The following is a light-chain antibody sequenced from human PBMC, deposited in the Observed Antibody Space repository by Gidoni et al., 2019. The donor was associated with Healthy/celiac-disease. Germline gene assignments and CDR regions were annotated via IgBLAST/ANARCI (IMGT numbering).Light chain of an antibody. CDR3: QQYYSTPPGT. J-gene: IGKJ1*01. V-gene: IGKV1-39*01. Sequence: DTQMTHTPSSLSASVGDRVTITCRASQSISSYLNWYQQKPGKAPKLLIYAASSLQSGVPSRFSGSGSGTDFTLTISSLQPEDIATYYCQQYYSTPPGTFGQGTKVDIK. CDR1: QSISSY. CDR2: AAS.